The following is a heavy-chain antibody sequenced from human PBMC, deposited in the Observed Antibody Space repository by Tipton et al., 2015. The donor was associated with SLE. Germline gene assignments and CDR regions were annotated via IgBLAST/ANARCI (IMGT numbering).Heavy chain of an antibody. V-gene: IGHV3-23*01. CDR2: ITASGRST. D-gene: IGHD1-1*01. Sequence: SLRLSCVASGFTFSDYAMAWVRQAPGKGLEWVSSITASGRSTFYAGSVKGRFTISRDNSKDTLFQQMNSLRGEDTATYYCAKRPVGTIYHFDYRGQGTEVTVSS. CDR1: GFTFSDYA. CDR3: AKRPVGTIYHFDY. J-gene: IGHJ4*02.